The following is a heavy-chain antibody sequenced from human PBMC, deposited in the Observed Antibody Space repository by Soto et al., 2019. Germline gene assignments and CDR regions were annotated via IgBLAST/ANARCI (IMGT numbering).Heavy chain of an antibody. CDR1: GFTFSSYA. Sequence: QVQLVESGGGVVQPGRSLRLSCAASGFTFSSYAMHWVRQAPGKGLEWVAVISYDGSNKYYADSVKGRFTISRDNSKNPLYLQMNSLRAEDTAVYYCARHSGQLAFDYWGQGTLVTVSS. CDR2: ISYDGSNK. D-gene: IGHD6-13*01. CDR3: ARHSGQLAFDY. V-gene: IGHV3-30-3*01. J-gene: IGHJ4*02.